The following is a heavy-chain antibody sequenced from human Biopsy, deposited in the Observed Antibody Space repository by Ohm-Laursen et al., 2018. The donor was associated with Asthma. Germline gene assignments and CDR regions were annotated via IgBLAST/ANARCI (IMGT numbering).Heavy chain of an antibody. V-gene: IGHV4-34*01. CDR1: GGSFSSNY. Sequence: GTLSLTCADYGGSFSSNYWSWIRQTPGKGLEWLGGTHHTGSTHYPPSLTRRLHFSVDTYKNQFSLRRTSVTAADTAVYYCARGSSSRLSQWELLVSGGKRAHSYYGMDVWGQGTTVTVSS. D-gene: IGHD1-26*01. CDR2: THHTGST. J-gene: IGHJ6*02. CDR3: ARGSSSRLSQWELLVSGGKRAHSYYGMDV.